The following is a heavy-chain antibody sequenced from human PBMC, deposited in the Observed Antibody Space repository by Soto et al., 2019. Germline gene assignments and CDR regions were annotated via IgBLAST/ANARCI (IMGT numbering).Heavy chain of an antibody. CDR2: ISAYNGNT. CDR1: GYTFTSYG. D-gene: IGHD3-22*01. J-gene: IGHJ6*02. Sequence: QVQLVQSGAEVKKPGASVKVSCKASGYTFTSYGISWVRQAPGQGLEWMGWISAYNGNTNYAQKPQGRVTMTTDTSTSTAYMELRSLRSDDTAVYYCARDLGAYDSSRGWGMDVWGQGTTVTVSS. CDR3: ARDLGAYDSSRGWGMDV. V-gene: IGHV1-18*01.